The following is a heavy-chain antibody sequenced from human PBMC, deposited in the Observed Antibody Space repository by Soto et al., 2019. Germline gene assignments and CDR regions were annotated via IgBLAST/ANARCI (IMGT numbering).Heavy chain of an antibody. Sequence: PGGSLKLSFAASGFNFNTFALTWVRQAPGKGLEWVSSITVDGGSTYYVEPVKGRLPGFQDNSKNTLYMQMDSLTAEDTAGYYCAIVVYERSVNDALDIWGQGTMGTVSS. CDR3: AIVVYERSVNDALDI. J-gene: IGHJ3*02. CDR1: GFNFNTFA. CDR2: ITVDGGST. V-gene: IGHV3-23*01. D-gene: IGHD3-22*01.